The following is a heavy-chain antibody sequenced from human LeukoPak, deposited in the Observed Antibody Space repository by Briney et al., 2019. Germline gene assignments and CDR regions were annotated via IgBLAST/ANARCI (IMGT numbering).Heavy chain of an antibody. CDR3: VRERWLRSFDS. CDR1: GFTFDSYS. D-gene: IGHD5-12*01. CDR2: VSHDGPTT. V-gene: IGHV3-30-3*01. J-gene: IGHJ4*02. Sequence: GKSLSLSCTASGFTFDSYSMHWVRQAPGQGLEWVAAVSHDGPTTYSADSVTGRFTISRDNSKNTVFLQMNSLRPEDTSVYYCVRERWLRSFDSWGQGTLVVVSS.